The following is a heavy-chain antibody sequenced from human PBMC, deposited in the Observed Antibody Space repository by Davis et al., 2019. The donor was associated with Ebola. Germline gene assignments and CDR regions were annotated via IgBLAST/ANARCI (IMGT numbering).Heavy chain of an antibody. CDR3: ARDRLIGPRVDT. CDR1: GASISSRSYY. Sequence: SETLSLTCTVSGASISSRSYYWGWIRQPPGKGLEWVGSFSYGDNTHYYSPSLKSRVVISIDTSKNQFSLELTSVTAADTAMYYCARDRLIGPRVDTWGQGILVAVSS. V-gene: IGHV4-39*02. D-gene: IGHD3/OR15-3a*01. CDR2: FSYGDNTH. J-gene: IGHJ5*02.